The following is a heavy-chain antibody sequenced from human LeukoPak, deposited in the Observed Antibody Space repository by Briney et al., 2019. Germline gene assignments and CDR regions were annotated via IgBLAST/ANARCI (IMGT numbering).Heavy chain of an antibody. CDR3: AREGGPVVVPAAIGYYGMDV. D-gene: IGHD2-2*01. CDR1: GGTFSSYA. V-gene: IGHV1-69*04. CDR2: INPIFGIA. J-gene: IGHJ6*02. Sequence: SVKVSCKASGGTFSSYAISWVRQAPGQGLEWMGRINPIFGIANYAQKFQGRVTITPDKSTSTAYMELSSLRSEDTAVYYCAREGGPVVVPAAIGYYGMDVWGQGTTVTVSS.